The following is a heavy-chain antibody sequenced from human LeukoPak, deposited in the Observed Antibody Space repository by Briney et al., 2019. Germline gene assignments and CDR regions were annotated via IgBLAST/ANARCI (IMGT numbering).Heavy chain of an antibody. Sequence: SVKVSCKASGGTFSKYTISWVRQRPGQGLEWMGGITPLFGTANYAQKFQGRVTITADESTSTAYMELSSLRSEDTAVYYCARDLPGYYYGSQDYFDYWGQGTLVTVSS. J-gene: IGHJ4*02. CDR2: ITPLFGTA. CDR3: ARDLPGYYYGSQDYFDY. D-gene: IGHD3-10*01. V-gene: IGHV1-69*13. CDR1: GGTFSKYT.